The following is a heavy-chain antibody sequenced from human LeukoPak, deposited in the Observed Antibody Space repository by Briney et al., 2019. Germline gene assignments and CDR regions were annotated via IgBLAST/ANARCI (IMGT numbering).Heavy chain of an antibody. J-gene: IGHJ4*02. Sequence: PGGSLRLSCAASGFTFDDYAMHWVRQAPGKGLEWVSGISWNSGSIGYADSVKGRFTISRDNSKNTLYLQMNGLRTEDTAVYYCARVTITFGGVIAPFDYWGQGTLVTVSS. CDR1: GFTFDDYA. CDR3: ARVTITFGGVIAPFDY. V-gene: IGHV3-9*01. CDR2: ISWNSGSI. D-gene: IGHD3-16*02.